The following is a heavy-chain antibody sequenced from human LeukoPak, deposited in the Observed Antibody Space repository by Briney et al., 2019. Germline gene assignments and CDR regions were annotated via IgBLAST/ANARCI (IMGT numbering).Heavy chain of an antibody. CDR3: SRGSDESKTGDS. V-gene: IGHV4-34*01. CDR1: GGSFSNYY. CDR2: IHPYGCT. Sequence: PSETLSLTCAVSGGSFSNYYWSWIRQPPGKGLEWIGEIHPYGCTNFNPSLKSRLSISVDTSKNQFSLKLASVTAADTAVYYCSRGSDESKTGDSWGQGSLVTVSS. J-gene: IGHJ4*02. D-gene: IGHD3-9*01.